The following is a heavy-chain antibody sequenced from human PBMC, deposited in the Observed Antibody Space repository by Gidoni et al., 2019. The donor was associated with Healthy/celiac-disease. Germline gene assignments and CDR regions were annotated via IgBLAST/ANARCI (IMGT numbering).Heavy chain of an antibody. Sequence: QVQLVESGGGVVQSGRSLRLSCAASGFTFSSYAMHWVRPAPGKGLEWVAVISYDGSNKYYADSVKGRLTISRDNSKNTLYLQMNSLRAEDPAVYYCARDRVGGDAFDIWGQGTMVTVSS. V-gene: IGHV3-30-3*01. D-gene: IGHD3-16*01. J-gene: IGHJ3*02. CDR1: GFTFSSYA. CDR2: ISYDGSNK. CDR3: ARDRVGGDAFDI.